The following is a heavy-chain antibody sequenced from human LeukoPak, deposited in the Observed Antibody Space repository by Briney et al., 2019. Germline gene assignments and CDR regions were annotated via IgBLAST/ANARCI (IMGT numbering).Heavy chain of an antibody. J-gene: IGHJ6*03. CDR2: IYYSGST. Sequence: SETLSLTCAVYGGSFSSYYWSWIRQPPGKGLEWIGYIYYSGSTNYNPSLKSRVTISVDTSKNQFSLKLSSVTAADTAVYYCARGYGSGSYYNGRLYYYMDVWGKGTTVTISS. CDR1: GGSFSSYY. V-gene: IGHV4-59*01. D-gene: IGHD3-10*01. CDR3: ARGYGSGSYYNGRLYYYMDV.